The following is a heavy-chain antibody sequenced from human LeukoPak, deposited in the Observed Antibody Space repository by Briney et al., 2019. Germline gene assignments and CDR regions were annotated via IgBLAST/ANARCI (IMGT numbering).Heavy chain of an antibody. D-gene: IGHD3-16*01. V-gene: IGHV3-7*01. CDR2: IKEDGSVK. CDR1: GGSFSGYY. CDR3: ARDRAYSTFDY. Sequence: PSETLSLTCAVYGGSFSGYYWSWVRQAPGKGLEWLANIKEDGSVKNYVDSVKGRFTISRDNAENSLYLQMNSLRAEDTALYYCARDRAYSTFDYWGQGTLVTVSS. J-gene: IGHJ4*01.